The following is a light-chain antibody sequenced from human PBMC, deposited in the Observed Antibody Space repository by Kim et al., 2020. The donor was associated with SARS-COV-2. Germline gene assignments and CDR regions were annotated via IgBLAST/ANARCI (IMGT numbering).Light chain of an antibody. CDR3: LQAYSFPFT. CDR1: QAIGTG. Sequence: AIQMTQSPSSLSASVGDRVTITCRASQAIGTGLAWYQQSPGRAPKLLMYGGSTLHSGVPSRFSGSASGTHFTLTIGSLQPEDFATYYCLQAYSFPFTFGHGTKVDIK. CDR2: GGS. J-gene: IGKJ3*01. V-gene: IGKV1-6*01.